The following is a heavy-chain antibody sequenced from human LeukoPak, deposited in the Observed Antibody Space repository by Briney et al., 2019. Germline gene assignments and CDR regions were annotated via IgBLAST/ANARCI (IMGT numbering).Heavy chain of an antibody. CDR3: AREGLGVDTAGNWFDP. V-gene: IGHV4-30-4*01. D-gene: IGHD5-18*01. J-gene: IGHJ5*02. Sequence: SETLSLTCTVSGGSISSGDYYWSWIRQPPGKGLEWIGYIYYSGSTYYNPSLKSRVTISVDTSKNQFSLKLSSVTAADTAVYYCAREGLGVDTAGNWFDPWGQGTLVTVSS. CDR2: IYYSGST. CDR1: GGSISSGDYY.